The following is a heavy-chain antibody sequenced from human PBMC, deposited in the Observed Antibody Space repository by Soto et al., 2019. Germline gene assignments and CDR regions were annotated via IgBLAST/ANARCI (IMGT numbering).Heavy chain of an antibody. J-gene: IGHJ4*02. CDR3: ARLGMRGSSAPDY. CDR1: GGSIRSSSYY. CDR2: IYYSGST. Sequence: SETLSLTCTVSGGSIRSSSYYWCWILQPPGKGLEWIGSIYYSGSTYYNPSLKSRVTISVDTSKNQFSLKLSSVTAADTAVYYCARLGMRGSSAPDYWGQGTLVTVSS. D-gene: IGHD6-6*01. V-gene: IGHV4-39*01.